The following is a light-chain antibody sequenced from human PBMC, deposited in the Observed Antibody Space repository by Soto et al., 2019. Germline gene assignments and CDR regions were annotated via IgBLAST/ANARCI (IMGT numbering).Light chain of an antibody. V-gene: IGKV4-1*01. CDR2: GAS. Sequence: DTVMTQSPDSLAVSLGERATIPCKSSRSLLSSSNRTHYLAWHQQKSGQSPKWXIYGASTRESGVPDRFSGSGSGTDFTLTISSVQAEDVAVYYCLQHYSAPLTVGGGTKVDIK. CDR3: LQHYSAPLT. J-gene: IGKJ4*01. CDR1: RSLLSSSNRTHY.